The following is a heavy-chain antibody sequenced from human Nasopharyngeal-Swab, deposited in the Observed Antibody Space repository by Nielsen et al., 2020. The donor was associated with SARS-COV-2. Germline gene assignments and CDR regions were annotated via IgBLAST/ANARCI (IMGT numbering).Heavy chain of an antibody. D-gene: IGHD4-23*01. J-gene: IGHJ6*03. CDR2: IIPIFGTA. CDR3: ARPTVVTPPSYYYYYMDV. V-gene: IGHV1-69*01. Sequence: CVRQAPGQGLEWVGGIIPIFGTANYAQKFQGRVTITADESTSTAYMELSSLRSEDTAVYYCARPTVVTPPSYYYYYMDVWGKGTTVTVSS.